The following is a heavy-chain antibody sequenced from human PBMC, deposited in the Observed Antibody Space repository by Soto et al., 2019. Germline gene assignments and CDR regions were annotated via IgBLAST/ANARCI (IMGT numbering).Heavy chain of an antibody. V-gene: IGHV3-20*04. CDR3: ARENYYGSGCHPPNFDY. D-gene: IGHD3-10*01. CDR1: GFIFEDYS. Sequence: GGSLRLSCAASGFIFEDYSVGWVRQAPGKGLEWVSTVNWKDGSTGYAESVKGRFTISRDNAKGSLFLQMNSLRAEDTALYYCARENYYGSGCHPPNFDYWGQGTLVTVSS. CDR2: VNWKDGST. J-gene: IGHJ4*02.